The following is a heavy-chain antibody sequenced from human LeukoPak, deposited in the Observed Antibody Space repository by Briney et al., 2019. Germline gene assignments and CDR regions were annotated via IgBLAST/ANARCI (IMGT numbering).Heavy chain of an antibody. V-gene: IGHV3-21*01. D-gene: IGHD5-12*01. CDR1: GFTFSTYS. Sequence: GGSLRLSCAASGFTFSTYSMNWLRLAPGKELEWVSSISPDSNYKYYVDSVKGRFTISRDNAKSSLYLQMNSLRAEDTAVYYCVRGGYRGFDYEYWGQGTLVTVSS. J-gene: IGHJ4*02. CDR2: ISPDSNYK. CDR3: VRGGYRGFDYEY.